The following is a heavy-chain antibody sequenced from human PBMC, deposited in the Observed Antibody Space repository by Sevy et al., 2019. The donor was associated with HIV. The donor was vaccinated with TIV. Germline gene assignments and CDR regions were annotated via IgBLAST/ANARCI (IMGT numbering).Heavy chain of an antibody. CDR3: ARPYYYDSSGYYHAFDI. V-gene: IGHV3-30-3*01. CDR2: ISYDGSNK. CDR1: GFTFSSYA. D-gene: IGHD3-22*01. J-gene: IGHJ3*02. Sequence: GGSLRLSCAASGFTFSSYAMHWVRQAPGKGLEWVAVISYDGSNKYYADSVKGRFTISRDNSKNTLYLQMNSLRAEDTAVYYSARPYYYDSSGYYHAFDIWGQGTMVTVSS.